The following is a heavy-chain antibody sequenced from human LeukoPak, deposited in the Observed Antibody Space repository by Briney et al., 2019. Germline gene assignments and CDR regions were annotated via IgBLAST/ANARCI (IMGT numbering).Heavy chain of an antibody. D-gene: IGHD1-26*01. Sequence: SETLSLTCTVSGGSISDYYWSWIRQPPGKGLERIRCIYYSGSTNYNPSLKSRVTISVDTSKNQFSLKLSSVTAADTAVYYCARSLRYSGSYFWFDYWGQGTLVTVSS. CDR2: IYYSGST. CDR3: ARSLRYSGSYFWFDY. J-gene: IGHJ4*02. V-gene: IGHV4-59*01. CDR1: GGSISDYY.